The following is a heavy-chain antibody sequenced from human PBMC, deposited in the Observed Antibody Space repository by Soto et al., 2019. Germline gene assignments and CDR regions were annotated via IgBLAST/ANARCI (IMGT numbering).Heavy chain of an antibody. J-gene: IGHJ3*02. D-gene: IGHD5-12*01. V-gene: IGHV3-23*01. CDR1: GFTFSSYA. CDR3: AKDQGQRWLQWGAFDI. Sequence: EVQLLESGGGLVQPGGSLRLSCAASGFTFSSYAMSWVRQPPGKGLEWVSAISGSGGSTYYADSAKGRFTISRDNSKNTLSLQMNSLRAEDTAVYYCAKDQGQRWLQWGAFDIWGQGTMVTVSS. CDR2: ISGSGGST.